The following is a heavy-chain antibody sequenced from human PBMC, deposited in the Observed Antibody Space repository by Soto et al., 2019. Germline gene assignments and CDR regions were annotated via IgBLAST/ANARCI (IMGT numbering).Heavy chain of an antibody. Sequence: QVQLQESGPGLVKPSQTLSLTCTVSGGSINSGGYCWSWIRQHPGKGLDWIGCISYGGSTSYNPPLKSRVTISVDTSKNQFSLQLTSVTAADTAVYYCSRGILVWGQGALITVSS. J-gene: IGHJ4*02. D-gene: IGHD5-18*01. V-gene: IGHV4-31*03. CDR3: SRGILV. CDR2: ISYGGST. CDR1: GGSINSGGYC.